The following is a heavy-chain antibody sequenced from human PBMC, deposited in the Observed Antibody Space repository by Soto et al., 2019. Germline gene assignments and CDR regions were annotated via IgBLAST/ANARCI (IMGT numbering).Heavy chain of an antibody. CDR3: TTAKAGCSSTSCYDGYDY. CDR1: GFTFINAW. Sequence: EVQLVESGGGLVKPGGSLRLSCAASGFTFINAWMSWVRQAPGKGLEWVGSIESKTDGGTTDYAAPVKGRFTISRDDSKNTLYLQMNSLKTEDTAVYYCTTAKAGCSSTSCYDGYDYWGQGTLVTVSS. CDR2: IESKTDGGTT. D-gene: IGHD2-2*01. J-gene: IGHJ4*02. V-gene: IGHV3-15*04.